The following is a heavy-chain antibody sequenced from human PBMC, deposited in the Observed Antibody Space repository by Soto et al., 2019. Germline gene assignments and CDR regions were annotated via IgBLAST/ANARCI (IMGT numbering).Heavy chain of an antibody. CDR1: GASVSSTSYY. J-gene: IGHJ4*02. D-gene: IGHD2-2*02. CDR3: ARHDDLYTSFDY. CDR2: SHSSGSS. Sequence: QLQLQESGPGLVKPSETVSLTCAVSGASVSSTSYYWAWIRQPPGRGLEWVGTSHSSGSSYYNPSLQSRVTISLDTSKNQFSLRLTSVTAPDTAVYFCARHDDLYTSFDYWCQGTLLSVSS. V-gene: IGHV4-39*01.